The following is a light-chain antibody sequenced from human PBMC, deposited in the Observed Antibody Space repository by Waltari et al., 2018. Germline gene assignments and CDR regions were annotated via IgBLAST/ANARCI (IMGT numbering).Light chain of an antibody. J-gene: IGKJ3*01. CDR1: QSVAGSY. Sequence: EIVLTQSPGTLSLSPGERATLSCRASQSVAGSYLAWYQQKPGQAPRLLIYGASSRATGIPDRCSGSGSGTDFTRTISRLEPEDFAVYYCQQYGTSTSFTFGPGTKVDIK. V-gene: IGKV3-20*01. CDR3: QQYGTSTSFT. CDR2: GAS.